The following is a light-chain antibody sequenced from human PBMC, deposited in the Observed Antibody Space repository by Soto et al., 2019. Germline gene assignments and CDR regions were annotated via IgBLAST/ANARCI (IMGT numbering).Light chain of an antibody. CDR2: DNS. Sequence: QSVLTQPPSVSAAPGQKVTISCSGSSSNIGGKSVSWYQQLPRTAPKLLIYDNSERPSGIPDRFSASKSGTSATLGITGLQTGDEADYYCGTWDDSLSAVVFGGGTKLTVL. V-gene: IGLV1-51*01. CDR3: GTWDDSLSAVV. CDR1: SSNIGGKS. J-gene: IGLJ2*01.